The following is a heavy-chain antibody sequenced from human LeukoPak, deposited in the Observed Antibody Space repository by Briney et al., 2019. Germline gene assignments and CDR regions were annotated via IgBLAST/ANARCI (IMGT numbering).Heavy chain of an antibody. CDR3: ARSERYSSGWYFYFDY. V-gene: IGHV4-59*01. D-gene: IGHD6-19*01. Sequence: SETLSLTCTVSGGSMSGYYWTWIRQPPGKGLEWIGYIYYSGSTNYNPSLKSRVTISIDTSKNQFSLNLSSVTAADTAVYYCARSERYSSGWYFYFDYWGQGTLVTVSS. CDR2: IYYSGST. J-gene: IGHJ4*02. CDR1: GGSMSGYY.